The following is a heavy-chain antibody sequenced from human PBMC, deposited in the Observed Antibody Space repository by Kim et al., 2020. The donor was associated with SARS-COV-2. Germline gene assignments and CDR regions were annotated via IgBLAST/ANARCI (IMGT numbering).Heavy chain of an antibody. CDR2: ISSDGSSK. CDR3: ASRYCSGGICYLNWFDP. D-gene: IGHD2-15*01. V-gene: IGHV3-30*04. Sequence: GGSLRLSCAASGFTFSSLAMHWVRHAPGKGLEWVAFISSDGSSKYYADSVKGRFTISRDNSKNTLYLQMNSLRTEDTAVYYCASRYCSGGICYLNWFDPWGQGTQVTVSS. J-gene: IGHJ5*02. CDR1: GFTFSSLA.